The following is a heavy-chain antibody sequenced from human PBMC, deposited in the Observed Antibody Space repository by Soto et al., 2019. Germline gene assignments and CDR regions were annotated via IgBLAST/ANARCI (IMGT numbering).Heavy chain of an antibody. J-gene: IGHJ4*02. CDR1: GFTFSNYP. CDR2: ISAGGDRT. CDR3: ARRV. V-gene: IGHV3-23*01. Sequence: EVQVSESGGGLVQPGGSLRLSCATSGFTFSNYPMNWVRQAPGKGLEWVSGISAGGDRTYYADSVKGRFTIFRDNSKNSVPLRRNRLRVEDTAVYYCARRVWGQGTLVTVSS.